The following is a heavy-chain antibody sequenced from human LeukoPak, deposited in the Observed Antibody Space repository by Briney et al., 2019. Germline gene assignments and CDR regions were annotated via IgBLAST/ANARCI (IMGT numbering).Heavy chain of an antibody. CDR1: GYIFSSYG. CDR3: AKDAYGALDY. CDR2: IRYDGTNQ. J-gene: IGHJ4*02. V-gene: IGHV3-30*02. Sequence: GGSLRLSCTASGYIFSSYGIHWVRQAPGKGLDWVTFIRYDGTNQYYADSVKGRFTVSRDNSKNTVYLQMNSLRPDDTAIYYCAKDAYGALDYWGQGTLVTVSS. D-gene: IGHD4-17*01.